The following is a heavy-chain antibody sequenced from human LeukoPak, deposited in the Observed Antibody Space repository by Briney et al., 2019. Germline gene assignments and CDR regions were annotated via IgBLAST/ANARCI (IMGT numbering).Heavy chain of an antibody. D-gene: IGHD3-22*01. V-gene: IGHV1-69*05. CDR3: ARGAGWATIKSGYYYYFDY. Sequence: AASVKVSCKASGGTFSSYAISWVRQAPGQGLEWMGGIIPIFGTTNYAQKFQGRVTITTDESTSTAYLELSSLRSEDTAVYYCARGAGWATIKSGYYYYFDYWGQGTLVTVSS. CDR2: IIPIFGTT. J-gene: IGHJ4*02. CDR1: GGTFSSYA.